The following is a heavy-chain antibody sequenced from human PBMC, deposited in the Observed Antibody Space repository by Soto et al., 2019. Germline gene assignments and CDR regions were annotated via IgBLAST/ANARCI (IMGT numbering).Heavy chain of an antibody. CDR1: GFTFSTYG. V-gene: IGHV3-30*18. CDR2: ISHDGSNK. CDR3: ANGYRSGWYYFDY. J-gene: IGHJ4*02. D-gene: IGHD6-19*01. Sequence: QVQLVESGGGVVQPGRSLRLSCAASGFTFSTYGMHWVRQAPGKGLEWVAVISHDGSNKYYVDSVKGRFTISRDNSKNTLYLQMSSLEPEDTAVYYCANGYRSGWYYFDYWGQGTLVTVSS.